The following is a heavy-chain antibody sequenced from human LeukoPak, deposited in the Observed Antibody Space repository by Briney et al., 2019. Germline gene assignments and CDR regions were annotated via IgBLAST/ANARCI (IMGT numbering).Heavy chain of an antibody. CDR3: ARVGYSSGWYAGDLDY. Sequence: PSETLSLTCTVSGGSISSGGYSWSWISQHPGKGLEWIGYIYYSGSTYYNPSLKSRVTISVDTSKNQFSLKLSSVTAADTAVYYCARVGYSSGWYAGDLDYWGQGTLVTVSS. CDR1: GGSISSGGYS. V-gene: IGHV4-31*03. D-gene: IGHD6-19*01. J-gene: IGHJ4*02. CDR2: IYYSGST.